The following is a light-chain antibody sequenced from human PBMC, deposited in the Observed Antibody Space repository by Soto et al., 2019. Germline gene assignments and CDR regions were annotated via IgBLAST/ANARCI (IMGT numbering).Light chain of an antibody. CDR2: AAS. Sequence: ILLTQSPSSVSASVGEIVPITCRASQGIDTSLAWYQQNPGKAPKLLSYAASNFQSGVPSRFSGSGSGTHFTLTISSLKPEDFATYYCQQLHGYPITFGQGTRLEIK. V-gene: IGKV1-9*01. CDR1: QGIDTS. J-gene: IGKJ5*01. CDR3: QQLHGYPIT.